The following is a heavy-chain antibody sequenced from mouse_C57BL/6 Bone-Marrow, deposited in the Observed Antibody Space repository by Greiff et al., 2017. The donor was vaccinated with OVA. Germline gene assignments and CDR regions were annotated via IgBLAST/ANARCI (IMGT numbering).Heavy chain of an antibody. D-gene: IGHD4-1*01. Sequence: VQLQQSGPELVKPGASVKIPCKASGYTFTDYYMDWVKQSHGQCLAWIGDINPTNGGTIYNQKFKGKATLTVDKSSSPAYMELRSLTSDDSSVFYCERGSWDYFDYWGQGTTLTVSS. J-gene: IGHJ2*01. CDR1: GYTFTDYY. V-gene: IGHV1-18*01. CDR3: ERGSWDYFDY. CDR2: INPTNGGT.